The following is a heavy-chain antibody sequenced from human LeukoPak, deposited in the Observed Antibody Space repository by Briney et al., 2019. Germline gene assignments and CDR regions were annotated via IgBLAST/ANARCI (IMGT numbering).Heavy chain of an antibody. CDR1: GFPFSSYW. V-gene: IGHV3-7*04. J-gene: IGHJ4*02. Sequence: GGSLRLSCVASGFPFSSYWMTWVRQAPGKGLEWVANIKQDGSKKSCVDSVKGRFTISRDNAKNSLYLQMNSLRAEDTAIYYRTRVGYIDEGIDYWGQGTLVTVSS. CDR3: TRVGYIDEGIDY. D-gene: IGHD5-24*01. CDR2: IKQDGSKK.